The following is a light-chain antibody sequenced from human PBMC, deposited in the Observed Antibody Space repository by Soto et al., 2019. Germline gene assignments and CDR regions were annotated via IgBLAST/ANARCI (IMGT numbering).Light chain of an antibody. J-gene: IGLJ2*01. Sequence: QTVVTQEPSLTVSPGGTVTLTCGSSTGPVTSGHYPYWFRQKPGQAPRTLIYDTSNKDSWTPAQFSGSLLGGKAALTLSGAQPDDEADYYCLLSYGDVRVFGGGTKVTVL. CDR3: LLSYGDVRV. CDR2: DTS. CDR1: TGPVTSGHY. V-gene: IGLV7-46*01.